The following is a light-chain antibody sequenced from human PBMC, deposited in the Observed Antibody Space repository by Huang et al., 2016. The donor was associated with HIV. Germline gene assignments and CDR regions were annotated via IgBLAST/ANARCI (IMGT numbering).Light chain of an antibody. Sequence: DIQMTQSPSSLSASVGDRVTITCRASQSISNYLNWYQQKPGKAPKLLIYAASSLQSVVPSRFRGSGSGTDFTLTISSLQPEDFATYYCQQSYSTPWTFGQGTKVEIK. CDR2: AAS. J-gene: IGKJ1*01. CDR1: QSISNY. V-gene: IGKV1-39*01. CDR3: QQSYSTPWT.